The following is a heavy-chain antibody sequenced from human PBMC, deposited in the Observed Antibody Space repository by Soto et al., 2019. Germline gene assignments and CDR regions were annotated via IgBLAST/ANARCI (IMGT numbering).Heavy chain of an antibody. CDR2: MNPNSGNT. V-gene: IGHV1-8*01. J-gene: IGHJ4*02. CDR1: GYTFTNNV. CDR3: ATVDTAMVIDY. Sequence: ASVKVSCKASGYTFTNNVINWVRQAPGQGLEWMGWMNPNSGNTGYAQKFQGRVTITADKSTSTAYMELSSLRSEDTAVYYCATVDTAMVIDYWGQ. D-gene: IGHD5-18*01.